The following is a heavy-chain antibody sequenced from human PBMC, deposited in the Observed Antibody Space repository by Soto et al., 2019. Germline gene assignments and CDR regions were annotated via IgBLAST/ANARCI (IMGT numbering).Heavy chain of an antibody. Sequence: GESLKISCTGFGYTFTTFWISWVRQMPGKGLEWMGRIDPRDSQTNYSPSFQGHVTISVDKSISTAYLQWDSLKASDTAMYYCARRQDYGDYADAFDIWGQGTMVTVSS. D-gene: IGHD4-17*01. V-gene: IGHV5-10-1*01. CDR3: ARRQDYGDYADAFDI. CDR1: GYTFTTFW. J-gene: IGHJ3*02. CDR2: IDPRDSQT.